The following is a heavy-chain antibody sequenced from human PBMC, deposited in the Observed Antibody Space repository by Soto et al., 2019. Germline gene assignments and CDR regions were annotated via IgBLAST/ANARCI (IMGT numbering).Heavy chain of an antibody. CDR3: AKDQGAYCGGDCYSTN. CDR1: GFTFSSYA. V-gene: IGHV3-23*01. CDR2: ISGSVGTT. D-gene: IGHD2-21*02. Sequence: EVQLLESGGGLVQPGGSLRLSCAASGFTFSSYAMSWVRQAPGKGLEWVSIISGSVGTTSYADSVKGRFTISRDNSKNTLSLHMNSLRAEDTAVYYCAKDQGAYCGGDCYSTNWGQGTLVTVSS. J-gene: IGHJ4*02.